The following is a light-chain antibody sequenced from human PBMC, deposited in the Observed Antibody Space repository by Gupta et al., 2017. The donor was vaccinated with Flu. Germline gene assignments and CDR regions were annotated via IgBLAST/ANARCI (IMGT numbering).Light chain of an antibody. Sequence: PSSLSASVGDRVTITCRASQSISSYLNWYQQKPGKAPKLLIYAASSLQSGVPSRFSGSGSGTDFTLTISSLQPEDFATYYCQQSYSTFYTFGQGTKLEIK. J-gene: IGKJ2*01. CDR3: QQSYSTFYT. V-gene: IGKV1-39*01. CDR2: AAS. CDR1: QSISSY.